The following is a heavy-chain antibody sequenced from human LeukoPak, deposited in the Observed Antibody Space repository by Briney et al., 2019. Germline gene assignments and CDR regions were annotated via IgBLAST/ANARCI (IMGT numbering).Heavy chain of an antibody. CDR1: GYTLTELS. V-gene: IGHV1-24*01. CDR2: FDPEDGET. D-gene: IGHD6-6*01. CDR3: ATVPYSSSSGAFDY. J-gene: IGHJ4*02. Sequence: ASVKVSCKVSGYTLTELSMHWVRQAPGKGLEGMGGFDPEDGETIYAQKFQGRVTMTEDTSTDTAYMELSSLRSEDTAVYYCATVPYSSSSGAFDYWGQGTLVTVSS.